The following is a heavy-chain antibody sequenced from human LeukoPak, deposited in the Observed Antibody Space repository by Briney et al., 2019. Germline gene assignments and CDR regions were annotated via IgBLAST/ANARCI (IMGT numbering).Heavy chain of an antibody. Sequence: PGGSLRLSCVASGFIFSSNGMHWVRQAPGKGLGWVAVIWYDGSNKYYADSVKGRFTISRDNSKNTLYLQMNSLRAEDTAVYYCARAEKIAVAGMGYYFDYWGQGTLVTVSS. CDR1: GFIFSSNG. J-gene: IGHJ4*02. V-gene: IGHV3-33*01. CDR2: IWYDGSNK. D-gene: IGHD6-19*01. CDR3: ARAEKIAVAGMGYYFDY.